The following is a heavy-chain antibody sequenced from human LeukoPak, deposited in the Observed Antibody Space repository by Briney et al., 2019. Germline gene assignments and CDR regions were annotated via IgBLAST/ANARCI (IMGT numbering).Heavy chain of an antibody. CDR1: GGSISSYY. Sequence: SETLSLTCTVSGGSISSYYWSWIRQPPGKGLEWIGYIYYSGTTNYNPSLKSRVTISVDTSKNQFSLKLSPVTATDTAVYYCARHGYSYGFGVDAFDIWGQGTMVTVSS. CDR2: IYYSGTT. J-gene: IGHJ3*02. V-gene: IGHV4-59*08. CDR3: ARHGYSYGFGVDAFDI. D-gene: IGHD5-18*01.